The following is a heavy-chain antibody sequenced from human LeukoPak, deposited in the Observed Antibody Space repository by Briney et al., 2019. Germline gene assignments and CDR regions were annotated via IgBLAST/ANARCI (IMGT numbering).Heavy chain of an antibody. CDR3: ARGGYSGLTH. D-gene: IGHD5-12*01. J-gene: IGHJ4*02. CDR1: GGSFSGYY. CDR2: INHSGST. Sequence: SETLSLTCAVYGGSFSGYYWSWIRQPPGKGLEWIGEINHSGSTNHNPSLKSRVTISVDTSKNQFSLKLSSVTAADTAVYFCARGGYSGLTHWGQGTLVTVSS. V-gene: IGHV4-34*01.